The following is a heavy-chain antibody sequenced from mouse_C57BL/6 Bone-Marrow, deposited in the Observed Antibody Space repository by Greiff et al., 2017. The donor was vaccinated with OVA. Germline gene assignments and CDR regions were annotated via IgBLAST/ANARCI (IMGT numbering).Heavy chain of an antibody. CDR1: GYAFTNYL. CDR2: INPGSGGT. D-gene: IGHD1-1*01. V-gene: IGHV1-54*01. CDR3: ARSYYGSSHYAMDY. Sequence: VQLQQSGAELVRPGTSVKVSCTASGYAFTNYLIEWVKQRPGQGLEWIGVINPGSGGTNYNEKFKGKATLTADKSSSTAYMQLSSLTSEDSAVYFCARSYYGSSHYAMDYWGQGTSVTVSS. J-gene: IGHJ4*01.